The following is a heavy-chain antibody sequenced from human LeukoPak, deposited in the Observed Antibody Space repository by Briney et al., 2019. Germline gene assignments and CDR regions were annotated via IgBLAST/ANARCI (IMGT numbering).Heavy chain of an antibody. Sequence: SETLSLTCTVSGGSISSYYWSWIRQPAGKGLEWIGRIYTSGSTNYNASLKSRVSMSVDTSKNQFSLKLSSVSAADTAVYYCARSGPYYYHYVDVWGKGTTVTVSS. CDR3: ARSGPYYYHYVDV. J-gene: IGHJ6*03. D-gene: IGHD3-10*01. CDR2: IYTSGST. CDR1: GGSISSYY. V-gene: IGHV4-4*07.